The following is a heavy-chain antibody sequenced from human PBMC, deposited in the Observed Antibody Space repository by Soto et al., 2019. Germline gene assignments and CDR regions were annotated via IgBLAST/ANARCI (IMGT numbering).Heavy chain of an antibody. D-gene: IGHD3-22*01. CDR1: VFTFSSYS. CDR3: ARAANEDKRYYYDSSGYYPVGMDV. CDR2: ISSSSSYI. Sequence: PWRSLRLSCSASVFTFSSYSMNWVRQAPGKGLEWVSSISSSSSYIYYADSVKGRFTISRDNAKNSLYLQMNSLRAEDTAVYYCARAANEDKRYYYDSSGYYPVGMDVWGQGTTVTVSS. V-gene: IGHV3-21*01. J-gene: IGHJ6*02.